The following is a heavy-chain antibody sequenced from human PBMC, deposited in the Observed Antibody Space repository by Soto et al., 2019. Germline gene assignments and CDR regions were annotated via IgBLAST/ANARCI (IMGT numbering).Heavy chain of an antibody. J-gene: IGHJ6*02. D-gene: IGHD6-19*01. V-gene: IGHV3-23*01. CDR3: AKVHGFWVAVAGRPPYGMDV. Sequence: GGSLRLSCAASGFTFSSYAMIWVRQAPGEGLEWVSAISGSGGSTYYADSVKGRFTISRDNSKNTLYLQMNSLRAEDTAVYYCAKVHGFWVAVAGRPPYGMDVWGQGTTVTAP. CDR1: GFTFSSYA. CDR2: ISGSGGST.